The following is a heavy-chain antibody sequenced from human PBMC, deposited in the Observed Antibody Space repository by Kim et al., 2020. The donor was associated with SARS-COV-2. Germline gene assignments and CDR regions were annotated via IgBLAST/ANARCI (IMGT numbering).Heavy chain of an antibody. CDR3: ATVNSPYSYNYVVY. Sequence: GGSLRLSCAASGFTFSSYVMTWVRQAPGKGLEWVSAISGSGRSTYYADSVKGRFTISRDNSKNTLYLQMNSLRAEDSAIYYCATVNSPYSYNYVVYWGQG. CDR1: GFTFSSYV. CDR2: ISGSGRST. V-gene: IGHV3-23*01. D-gene: IGHD3-16*01. J-gene: IGHJ4*02.